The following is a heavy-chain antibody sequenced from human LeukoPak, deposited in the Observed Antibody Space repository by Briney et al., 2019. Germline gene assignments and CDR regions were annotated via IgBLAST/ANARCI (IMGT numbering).Heavy chain of an antibody. J-gene: IGHJ3*02. CDR1: GGSISSYY. CDR2: IYYSGST. V-gene: IGHV4-59*01. CDR3: ARVTYSGSYFRPSAAFDI. D-gene: IGHD1-26*01. Sequence: PSETLSLTCTVSGGSISSYYWSWIRQPPGKGLEWIGYIYYSGSTNYNPSLKSRVTISVDTSKNQFSLKLSSVTAADTAVYYCARVTYSGSYFRPSAAFDIWGQGTMVTVSS.